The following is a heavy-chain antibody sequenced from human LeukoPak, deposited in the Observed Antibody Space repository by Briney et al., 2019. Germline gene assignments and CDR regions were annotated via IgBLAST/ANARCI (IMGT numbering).Heavy chain of an antibody. V-gene: IGHV3-23*01. CDR2: ISGSDTST. CDR3: AKKGYNWNDVFDY. D-gene: IGHD1-1*01. CDR1: GGSTSSSNYY. Sequence: SSETLSLTCTVSGGSTSSSNYYWGWIRQPPGKGLECVSAISGSDTSTYYADSVKGRYTISRDNSKNTLYLQMNSLRAEDTAVYYCAKKGYNWNDVFDYWGQGTLVTVSS. J-gene: IGHJ4*02.